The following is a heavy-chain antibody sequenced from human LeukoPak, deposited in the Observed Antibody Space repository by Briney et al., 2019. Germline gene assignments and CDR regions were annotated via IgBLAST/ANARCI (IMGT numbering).Heavy chain of an antibody. CDR2: INLSDGTR. V-gene: IGHV1-46*01. CDR1: GYTFTGYY. CDR3: AKEPGTGGFDI. J-gene: IGHJ3*02. Sequence: ASVNVSCKASGYTFTGYYMHWVRQAPGQGLEWMGVINLSDGTRNNAQKLQGRITMTRDTSTSTAYMELSSLRPEDTAMYFCAKEPGTGGFDIWGQGTMVTVS. D-gene: IGHD4-23*01.